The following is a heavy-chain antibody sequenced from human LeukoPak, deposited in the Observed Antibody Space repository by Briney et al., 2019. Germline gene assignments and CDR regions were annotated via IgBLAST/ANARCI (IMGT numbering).Heavy chain of an antibody. CDR3: GRDFDFWSGYIV. CDR1: GFSFSSYS. J-gene: IGHJ4*02. V-gene: IGHV3-48*04. CDR2: ISTTSSPT. Sequence: GGSLRLSCAASGFSFSSYSMNWVRHAPGKGLEWVSHISTTSSPTYYADSVKGRFAMSRGNARTSVYLQMSSLRAEETAVYYCGRDFDFWSGYIVWGQGTLVTVSS. D-gene: IGHD3-3*01.